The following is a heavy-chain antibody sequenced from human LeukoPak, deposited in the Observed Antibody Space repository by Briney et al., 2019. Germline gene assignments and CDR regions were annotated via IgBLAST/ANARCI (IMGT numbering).Heavy chain of an antibody. V-gene: IGHV3-11*01. J-gene: IGHJ5*02. CDR1: GFTFSDYY. Sequence: GSLRLSCAASGFTFSDYYMSWIRQAPGKGLEWVSYISSSGSTIYYADSVKGRFTISRDNAKNSLYLQMNSLRAEDTAVYYCARGTLYYYGSGSYDWFDPWGQGTLVTVSS. CDR3: ARGTLYYYGSGSYDWFDP. CDR2: ISSSGSTI. D-gene: IGHD3-10*01.